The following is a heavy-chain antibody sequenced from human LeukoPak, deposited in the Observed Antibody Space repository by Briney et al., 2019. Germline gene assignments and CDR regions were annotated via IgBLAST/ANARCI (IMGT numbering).Heavy chain of an antibody. CDR2: INNGGSST. CDR1: GFTFSNYW. CDR3: ARDRVAPDY. D-gene: IGHD3-3*01. V-gene: IGHV3-74*01. Sequence: GGSLRLSCAASGFTFSNYWMHWVRQAPGKGLVWVSRINNGGSSTSYADSVKGRFTISRDNARNTLFLQMNSLRAEDTAVYYCARDRVAPDYWGQGTLVTVSS. J-gene: IGHJ4*02.